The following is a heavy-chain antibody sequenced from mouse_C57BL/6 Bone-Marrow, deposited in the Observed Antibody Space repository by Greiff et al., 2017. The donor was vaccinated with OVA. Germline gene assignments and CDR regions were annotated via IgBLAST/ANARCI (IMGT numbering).Heavy chain of an antibody. CDR2: IDPETGGT. CDR1: GYTFTDYD. J-gene: IGHJ1*03. D-gene: IGHD2-1*01. V-gene: IGHV1-15*01. Sequence: QVQLQQSGAELVRPGASVTLSCKASGYTFTDYDMHWVKQTPVHGLEWIGAIDPETGGTAYNQKFKGKAILTADKSSSTAYMELRSLTSEDSADENCPLLWDRHWYFDDWGTGTTVTVAA. CDR3: PLLWDRHWYFDD.